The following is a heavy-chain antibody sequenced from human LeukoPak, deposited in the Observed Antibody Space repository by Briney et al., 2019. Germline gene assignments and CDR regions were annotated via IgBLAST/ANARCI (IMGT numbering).Heavy chain of an antibody. V-gene: IGHV3-13*01. J-gene: IGHJ4*02. CDR3: ARESPPRGYCSGGSCYADY. CDR2: IGTAGDT. Sequence: GGSLRLSCAASGFTFSSYDMHWVRQATGKGLEWVSAIGTAGDTYYPGSVKGRFTISRENAKNSLYLQMNSLRAGDTAVYYCARESPPRGYCSGGSCYADYWGQGTLVTVSS. CDR1: GFTFSSYD. D-gene: IGHD2-15*01.